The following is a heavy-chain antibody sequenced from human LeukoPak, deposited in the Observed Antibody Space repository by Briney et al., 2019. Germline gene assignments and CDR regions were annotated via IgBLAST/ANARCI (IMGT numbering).Heavy chain of an antibody. J-gene: IGHJ4*02. CDR2: ISSSGGAT. D-gene: IGHD2-15*01. CDR1: GFTFSSYA. Sequence: PGGSLRLSCAASGFTFSSYAMSWVRQAPGEGLEWVSAISSSGGATYYAASVKGRFTISRDMSKNTVFLQMNSLSVEDMAVYYCARQIGYCSDGNCYFDYWGQGALVTVSS. V-gene: IGHV3-23*01. CDR3: ARQIGYCSDGNCYFDY.